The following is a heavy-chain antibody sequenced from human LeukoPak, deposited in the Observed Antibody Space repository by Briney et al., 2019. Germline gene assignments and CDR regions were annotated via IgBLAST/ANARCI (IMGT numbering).Heavy chain of an antibody. Sequence: GGSLRLSCAASGFTFSRYLMTWVRQAPGKGVEWVANIKQDESDKYYVDSVKGRFTISRDNSKNTLYLQMNSLRAEDTAVYYCARLGSHAFDYWGQGTLVTVSS. J-gene: IGHJ4*02. V-gene: IGHV3-7*01. CDR1: GFTFSRYL. CDR3: ARLGSHAFDY. D-gene: IGHD3-16*01. CDR2: IKQDESDK.